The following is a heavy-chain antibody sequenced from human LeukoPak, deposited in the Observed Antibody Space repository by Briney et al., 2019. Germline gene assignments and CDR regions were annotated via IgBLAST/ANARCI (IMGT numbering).Heavy chain of an antibody. V-gene: IGHV1-46*01. Sequence: ASVKVSCKASGYTFTSYYMLWVRQAPGQRLEWMGIINPSGGSTSYAQKFQGRVTMTRDASTSTDYMELSSLRSEDTAVYYCARPPTEQTMYYFDYWGQGALVTVCS. CDR3: ARPPTEQTMYYFDY. CDR2: INPSGGST. CDR1: GYTFTSYY. D-gene: IGHD1/OR15-1a*01. J-gene: IGHJ4*02.